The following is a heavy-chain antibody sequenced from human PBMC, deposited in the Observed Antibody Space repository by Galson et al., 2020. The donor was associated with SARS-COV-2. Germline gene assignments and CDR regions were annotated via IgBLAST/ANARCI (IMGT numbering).Heavy chain of an antibody. J-gene: IGHJ4*02. CDR3: VRQGGYSGYDPADF. Sequence: SETLSLTCTVSGGSTSSSSYYWGWIRQPPGKGLEWIGSIYYSGSAYYNPSLKSRVNISVDTSKNQFSLTLSSVTAADTAVYYCVRQGGYSGYDPADFWGQGTLVTVSS. CDR1: GGSTSSSSYY. CDR2: IYYSGSA. V-gene: IGHV4-39*01. D-gene: IGHD5-12*01.